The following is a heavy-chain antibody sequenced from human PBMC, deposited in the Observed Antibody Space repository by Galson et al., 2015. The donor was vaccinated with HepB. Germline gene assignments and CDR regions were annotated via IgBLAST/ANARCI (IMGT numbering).Heavy chain of an antibody. CDR3: AKDGGSNYDDYYYYMDV. Sequence: SLRLSCAASGFTFDDYAMHWVRHAPGKGLEWVSGINWNSGSIGYADSVKGRFTISRDNAKNSLYLQMNSLRAEDTALYYCAKDGGSNYDDYYYYMDVWGKGTTVTVSS. D-gene: IGHD4-11*01. V-gene: IGHV3-9*01. J-gene: IGHJ6*03. CDR1: GFTFDDYA. CDR2: INWNSGSI.